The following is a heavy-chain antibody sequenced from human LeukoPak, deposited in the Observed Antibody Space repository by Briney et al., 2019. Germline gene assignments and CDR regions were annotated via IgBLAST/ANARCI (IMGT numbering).Heavy chain of an antibody. J-gene: IGHJ6*03. V-gene: IGHV6-1*01. Sequence: SQTLSLTCAISGDSVSSNSAAWNWIRQSPSRGLEWLGRTYYRSKWYNDYAVSVKSRITINPDTSMNQFSLQLNSVTPEDTAVYYCARGQGYYYDSSGPLYYYYMDVWGKGTTVTVSS. CDR3: ARGQGYYYDSSGPLYYYYMDV. CDR1: GDSVSSNSAA. CDR2: TYYRSKWYN. D-gene: IGHD3-22*01.